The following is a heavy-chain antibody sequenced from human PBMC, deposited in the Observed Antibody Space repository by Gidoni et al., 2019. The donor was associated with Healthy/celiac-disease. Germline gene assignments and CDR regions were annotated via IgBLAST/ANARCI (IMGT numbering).Heavy chain of an antibody. V-gene: IGHV3-53*04. Sequence: EVQLVESGGGLVQPGGSLGLSCAASGFTVSSNDMSWVRQAPGKGLEWVSVIYSGGSTYYADSVKGRFTISRHNSKNTLYLQMNSLRAEDTAVYYCARGVLDYYDSSGYWDAFDIWGQGTMVTVSS. CDR3: ARGVLDYYDSSGYWDAFDI. D-gene: IGHD3-22*01. J-gene: IGHJ3*02. CDR1: GFTVSSND. CDR2: IYSGGST.